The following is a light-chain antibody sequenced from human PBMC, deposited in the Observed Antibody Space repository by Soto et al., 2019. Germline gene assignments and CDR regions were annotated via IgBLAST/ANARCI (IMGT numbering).Light chain of an antibody. CDR3: QQYNNWPRT. V-gene: IGKV3-15*01. CDR2: GAS. Sequence: EIVMAQSPATLSVSPGERATLSCMASQSVSSNLAWYQQKPGQAPRLLIYGASTRATGIPARFSGSGSGTEFTLTISSLQSEDFAVYYCQQYNNWPRTFGQGSNVDIK. CDR1: QSVSSN. J-gene: IGKJ1*01.